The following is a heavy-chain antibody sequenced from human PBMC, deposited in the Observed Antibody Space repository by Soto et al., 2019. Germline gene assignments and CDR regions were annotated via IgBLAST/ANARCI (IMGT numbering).Heavy chain of an antibody. CDR3: ARGLYNGSPHLFY. D-gene: IGHD1-26*01. V-gene: IGHV3-7*05. Sequence: GGSLRLSCEPSDFSFTNYWMTWVRRTPGKGLEWVANIDGGGGEKNYADSVKGRFTISRDNAKKSLFLQMNNLKAEDSALYYCARGLYNGSPHLFYWGQGTLVTVSS. CDR2: IDGGGGEK. J-gene: IGHJ4*02. CDR1: DFSFTNYW.